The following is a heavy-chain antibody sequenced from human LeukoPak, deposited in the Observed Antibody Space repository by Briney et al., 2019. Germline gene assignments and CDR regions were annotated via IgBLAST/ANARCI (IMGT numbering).Heavy chain of an antibody. CDR2: INHSRST. CDR1: SGSFSAYY. V-gene: IGHV4-34*01. J-gene: IGHJ5*02. CDR3: ARHVRKRGIAVAGTPGWFDP. Sequence: SETLSLTCAVYSGSFSAYYWTWIRQPPGKGLEWIGEINHSRSTNYNPSLMSRVSISIDTSKNQFSLKLSSVTAADTAVYYCARHVRKRGIAVAGTPGWFDPWGQGTLVTVSS. D-gene: IGHD6-19*01.